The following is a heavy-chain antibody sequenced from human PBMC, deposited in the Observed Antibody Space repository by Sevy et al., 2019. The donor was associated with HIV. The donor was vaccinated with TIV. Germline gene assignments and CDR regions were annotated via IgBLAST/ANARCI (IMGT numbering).Heavy chain of an antibody. J-gene: IGHJ5*02. V-gene: IGHV1-69*13. CDR3: ARVYYDILTGYYWGQGWFDP. CDR1: GGTFSSYA. CDR2: IIPIFGTA. Sequence: ASVKVSCKASGGTFSSYAISWVRQAPGQGLEWMGRIIPIFGTANYAQKFQGRVTITADESTSTAYMELSGLRTEDTAVYYCARVYYDILTGYYWGQGWFDPWGQGTLVTVSS. D-gene: IGHD3-9*01.